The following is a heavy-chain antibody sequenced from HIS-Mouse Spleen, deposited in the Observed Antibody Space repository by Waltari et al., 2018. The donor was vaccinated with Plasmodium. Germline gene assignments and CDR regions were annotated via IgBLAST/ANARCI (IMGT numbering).Heavy chain of an antibody. CDR2: INPKSGGT. D-gene: IGHD6-13*01. V-gene: IGHV1-2*02. CDR1: GYTFTGYY. Sequence: QVQLVQSGAEVKKPGASVKVSCKASGYTFTGYYMHWVRQAPGQGLEWMGRINPKSGGTNYGQKVQGRVTMTRDTSISTAYMELSRLRSDDTAVYYCARELAAAGHFDYWGQGTLVTVSS. J-gene: IGHJ4*02. CDR3: ARELAAAGHFDY.